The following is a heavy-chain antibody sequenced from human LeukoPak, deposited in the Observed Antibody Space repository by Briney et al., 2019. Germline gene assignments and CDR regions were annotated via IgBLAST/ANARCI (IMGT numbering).Heavy chain of an antibody. J-gene: IGHJ4*02. D-gene: IGHD3-3*01. V-gene: IGHV3-23*01. CDR2: ISGSGGST. Sequence: GSLRLSCAASGFTFSSYAMSWVRQAPGKGLEWVSAISGSGGSTYYADSVKGRFTISRDNSKNTLYLQMNSLRAEDTAVYYCAKGAKDFWSGYYGPFFDYWGQGTLVTVSS. CDR3: AKGAKDFWSGYYGPFFDY. CDR1: GFTFSSYA.